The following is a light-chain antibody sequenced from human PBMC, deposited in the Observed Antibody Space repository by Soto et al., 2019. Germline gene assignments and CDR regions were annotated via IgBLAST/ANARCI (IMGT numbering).Light chain of an antibody. Sequence: QSVLTQPASVSGSPGQSITISCTGVSSDVGGYDNVSWYQQHPGKAPKLIIYYVSQRPSGVPVRFSASKSGNTASLTISGLQADDEADYYCCSRGASFNWVFGGGTKVTVL. J-gene: IGLJ3*02. CDR2: YVS. CDR1: SSDVGGYDN. V-gene: IGLV2-11*01. CDR3: CSRGASFNWV.